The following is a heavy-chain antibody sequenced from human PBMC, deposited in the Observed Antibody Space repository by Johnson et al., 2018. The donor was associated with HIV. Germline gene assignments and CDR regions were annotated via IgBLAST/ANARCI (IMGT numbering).Heavy chain of an antibody. CDR2: ISYDGTKK. V-gene: IGHV3-30-3*01. CDR3: ASPPSGYDFWDGPNIFDV. D-gene: IGHD3-3*01. Sequence: QVQLVESGGGVVQPGRSLRLSCAASGFTFSSYAMHWVRQAPGKGLEWVAVISYDGTKKYYADSVTGRFTISRDNSKNTLFLQMNSLRPEDTAIYYCASPPSGYDFWDGPNIFDVWGQGTMGSVAS. J-gene: IGHJ3*01. CDR1: GFTFSSYA.